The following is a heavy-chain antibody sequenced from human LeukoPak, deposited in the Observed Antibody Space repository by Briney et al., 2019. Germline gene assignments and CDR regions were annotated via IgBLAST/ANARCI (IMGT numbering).Heavy chain of an antibody. CDR1: GYTFTSYG. CDR2: ISGHNGDT. D-gene: IGHD2-2*03. Sequence: ASVKVSCKASGYTFTSYGISWVRQAPGQGLEWMGWISGHNGDTRYARKFQGRVTMTTDTSTSTVYMDLRSLRSDDTAVYYCAIDGDCSSTSCYPPPLYYYYGMDVWGQGTTVTVSS. CDR3: AIDGDCSSTSCYPPPLYYYYGMDV. J-gene: IGHJ6*02. V-gene: IGHV1-18*01.